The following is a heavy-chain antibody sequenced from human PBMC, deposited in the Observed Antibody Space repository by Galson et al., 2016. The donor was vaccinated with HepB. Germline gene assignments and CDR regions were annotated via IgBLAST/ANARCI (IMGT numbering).Heavy chain of an antibody. CDR1: GFIVSNDY. V-gene: IGHV3-53*01. CDR3: ARDPGFRNGMNV. J-gene: IGHJ6*02. Sequence: SLRLSCAASGFIVSNDYMNWVRQAPGKGLEWLSVSYADGRTYYAESVRGRFTISRDNSKNTLFLQMNNLSAEDTDVYYCARDPGFRNGMNVWGQGTTVTVSS. CDR2: SYADGRT.